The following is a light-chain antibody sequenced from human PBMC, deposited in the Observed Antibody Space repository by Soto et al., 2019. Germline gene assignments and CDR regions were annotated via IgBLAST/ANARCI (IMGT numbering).Light chain of an antibody. CDR3: TSYAGSNKLGV. J-gene: IGLJ1*01. CDR2: EVN. V-gene: IGLV2-8*01. Sequence: LTQPPSASGSPGQSVTISCTGTSNDVGGYNYVSWYQQHPGKAPKLMIYEVNRRPSGVPDRFSGSKSGNTASLTVSGLQAEDEADYYCTSYAGSNKLGVFGTGTKVTVL. CDR1: SNDVGGYNY.